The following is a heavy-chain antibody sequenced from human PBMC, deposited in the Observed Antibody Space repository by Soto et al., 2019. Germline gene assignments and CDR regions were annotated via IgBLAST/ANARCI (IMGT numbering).Heavy chain of an antibody. Sequence: QITLKESGPTLVKPTQTLTLTCTVSGLSLSTSGVGVGWTRQPPGKALEWLALIYWNGDKRYSPSLKSRLTIAKDTSKNQVVLTMTNMDPVDTATYSCARMILRPGRSELDYWGQGTLVTVSS. J-gene: IGHJ4*02. CDR3: ARMILRPGRSELDY. D-gene: IGHD3-10*01. CDR2: IYWNGDK. CDR1: GLSLSTSGVG. V-gene: IGHV2-5*01.